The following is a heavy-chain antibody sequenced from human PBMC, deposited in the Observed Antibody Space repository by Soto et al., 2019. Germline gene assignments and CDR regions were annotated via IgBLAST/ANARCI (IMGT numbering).Heavy chain of an antibody. CDR1: GGSISSYY. CDR3: ASSSSWYFGWFDP. CDR2: IYYSGST. J-gene: IGHJ5*02. Sequence: PSETLSLTCTVSGGSISSYYWSWIRQPPGKGLEWIGYIYYSGSTNYNPSLKSRVTISVVTSKNQFSLKLSSVTAADTAVYYCASSSSWYFGWFDPWGQGTLVTVSS. D-gene: IGHD6-13*01. V-gene: IGHV4-59*08.